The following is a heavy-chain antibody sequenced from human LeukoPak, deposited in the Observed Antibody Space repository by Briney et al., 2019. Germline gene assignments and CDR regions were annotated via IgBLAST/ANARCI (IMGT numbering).Heavy chain of an antibody. D-gene: IGHD1-26*01. Sequence: GGSLSLSCAVSGFTFSSYAMHWVRQAPGKGLEWVAVISYDGSNKYYADSVKGRFTISRDNSKDPLYLQMHSLRAEGTAVYYCARDLVVGATDYWGEGTLVTVSS. CDR1: GFTFSSYA. V-gene: IGHV3-30-3*01. CDR2: ISYDGSNK. J-gene: IGHJ4*02. CDR3: ARDLVVGATDY.